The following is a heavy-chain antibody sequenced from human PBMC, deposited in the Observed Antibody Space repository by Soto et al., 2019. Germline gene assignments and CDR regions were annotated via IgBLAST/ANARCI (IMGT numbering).Heavy chain of an antibody. D-gene: IGHD5-12*01. V-gene: IGHV1-18*01. Sequence: ASVKVSCKASGYTFTSYGISWVRQAPGQGLEWMGWISAYNGNTNYAQKLQGRVTMTTDTSTSTAYMELRSLRSDDTAVYYCAREGGYSGYDSWRYYMDVWGKGTTVTVSS. CDR1: GYTFTSYG. CDR3: AREGGYSGYDSWRYYMDV. CDR2: ISAYNGNT. J-gene: IGHJ6*03.